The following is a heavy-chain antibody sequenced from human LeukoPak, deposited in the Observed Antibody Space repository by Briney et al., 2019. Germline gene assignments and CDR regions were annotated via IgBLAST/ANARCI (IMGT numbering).Heavy chain of an antibody. Sequence: GGSLRLSCAASGFTFSSYWMNWARQAPGKGLEWVASIKHDGSEKYYVDSVRGRFTISRDNTMNSLYLQMSSLRAKDTAVYYCATDRGWRTSGYYLYYFEYWGQGTLVTYSS. V-gene: IGHV3-7*01. J-gene: IGHJ4*02. CDR3: ATDRGWRTSGYYLYYFEY. D-gene: IGHD3-3*01. CDR2: IKHDGSEK. CDR1: GFTFSSYW.